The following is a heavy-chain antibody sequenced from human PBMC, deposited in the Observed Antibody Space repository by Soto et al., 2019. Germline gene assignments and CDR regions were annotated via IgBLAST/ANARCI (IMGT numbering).Heavy chain of an antibody. D-gene: IGHD2-21*01. J-gene: IGHJ4*02. CDR3: ARDQGGDLDY. Sequence: QVQLQESGPGLMKPSQTLSLTCTVSGASIGRGGYYWTWIRLHPGKALEWMGHIHFSGETNYNPSLMGRLTMSIDTSTNQFSLNLAAVTAADTAMYYCARDQGGDLDYWGQGTLVTVSS. V-gene: IGHV4-31*03. CDR2: IHFSGET. CDR1: GASIGRGGYY.